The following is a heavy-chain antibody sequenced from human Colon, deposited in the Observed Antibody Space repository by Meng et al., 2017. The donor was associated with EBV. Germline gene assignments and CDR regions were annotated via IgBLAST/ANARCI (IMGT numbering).Heavy chain of an antibody. CDR3: ARGGGVIKGLVTWFDP. CDR1: GGSLSGYY. Sequence: VQLKQWGAGLAKPSEPLSLTCGVYGGSLSGYYWSWIRQTPGKGLEWIGEINHSGTINYNPSLRSRVTISVDRSNNQFSLRLSSVTAADTAVYYCARGGGVIKGLVTWFDPWGQGTLVTVSS. V-gene: IGHV4-34*01. J-gene: IGHJ5*02. CDR2: INHSGTI. D-gene: IGHD2-8*01.